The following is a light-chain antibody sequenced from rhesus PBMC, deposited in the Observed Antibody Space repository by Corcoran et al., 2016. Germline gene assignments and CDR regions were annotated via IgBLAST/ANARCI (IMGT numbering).Light chain of an antibody. CDR1: QSVGSY. V-gene: IGKV3-24*04. CDR2: GAS. CDR3: QQSSNLST. Sequence: ETVVTQSPATLSLSPGERATLSCRASQSVGSYLAWYQQKPGQAPRLLIYGASSRATGIPDRFSGSGSGTDFTLTSSSLEPEDVGVYCCQQSSNLSTFGGGTKVELK. J-gene: IGKJ4*01.